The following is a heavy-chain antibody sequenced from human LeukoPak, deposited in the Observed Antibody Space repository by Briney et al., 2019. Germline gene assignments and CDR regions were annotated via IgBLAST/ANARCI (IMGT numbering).Heavy chain of an antibody. CDR2: VYYSGST. Sequence: PSETLSLTCTVSGGSISSSSYYWGWIRQSPGKGLEWIGSVYYSGSTYYNPSLKSRVTISVDTSKNQFSLKLSSVTAADTAVYYCASTQAVTGTNDYWGQGTLVTVSS. CDR3: ASTQAVTGTNDY. J-gene: IGHJ4*02. D-gene: IGHD6-19*01. V-gene: IGHV4-39*07. CDR1: GGSISSSSYY.